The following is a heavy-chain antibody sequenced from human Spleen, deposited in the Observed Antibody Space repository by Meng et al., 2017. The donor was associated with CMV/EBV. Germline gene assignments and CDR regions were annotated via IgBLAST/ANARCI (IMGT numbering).Heavy chain of an antibody. V-gene: IGHV1-69*05. CDR2: IIPMSGTP. CDR3: AKEGIAQNFYYGMDV. Sequence: SVKVSCKASGGTFNSYVISWVRQAPGQGLEWMGGIIPMSGTPKYAQKFQGRVTITTDESTSTDYRELSNLRSDDTAVYYCAKEGIAQNFYYGMDVWGQGTTVTVSS. D-gene: IGHD6-13*01. CDR1: GGTFNSYV. J-gene: IGHJ6*02.